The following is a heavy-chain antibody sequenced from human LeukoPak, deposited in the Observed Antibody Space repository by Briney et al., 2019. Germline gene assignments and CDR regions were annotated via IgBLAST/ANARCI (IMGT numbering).Heavy chain of an antibody. CDR3: ARGVGAAAGLYHYYGMDV. CDR2: IYTSGST. D-gene: IGHD6-13*01. CDR1: GGSISSGSYY. Sequence: SETLSLTCTVSGGSISSGSYYWSWIRQPAGKGLEWIGRIYTSGSTNYNPSLKSRVTISVDTSKNQFSLKLSSVTAADTAVYYCARGVGAAAGLYHYYGMDVWGQGTTVTVSS. V-gene: IGHV4-61*02. J-gene: IGHJ6*02.